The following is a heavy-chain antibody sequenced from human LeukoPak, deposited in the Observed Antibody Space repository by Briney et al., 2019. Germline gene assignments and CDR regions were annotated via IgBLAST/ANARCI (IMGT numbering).Heavy chain of an antibody. D-gene: IGHD1-26*01. CDR1: GFTFSDYY. CDR2: IKQDGSEK. J-gene: IGHJ4*02. CDR3: ARAGRVDY. Sequence: GGSLRLSCAASGFTFSDYYMSWIRQAPGKGLGWVANIKQDGSEKYYGDSLKGRFTISRDNAKNSLYLQMNSLRVEDTAVYYCARAGRVDYWGQGTLVTVSS. V-gene: IGHV3-7*03.